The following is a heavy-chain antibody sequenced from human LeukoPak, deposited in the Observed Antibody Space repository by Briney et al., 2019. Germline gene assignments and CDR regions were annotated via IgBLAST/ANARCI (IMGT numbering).Heavy chain of an antibody. V-gene: IGHV1-46*01. CDR1: GYTFTSYY. CDR3: ARGGDAVLYMTTARANEY. D-gene: IGHD4-17*01. CDR2: INPSGGST. J-gene: IGHJ4*02. Sequence: ASVRVSCKASGYTFTSYYMHWGRQAPGQGLEWMGIINPSGGSTSYVQKFQGRVTMTRYTSTSTVYMELSSLRSEDTAVYYCARGGDAVLYMTTARANEYWGQGTLVTVSS.